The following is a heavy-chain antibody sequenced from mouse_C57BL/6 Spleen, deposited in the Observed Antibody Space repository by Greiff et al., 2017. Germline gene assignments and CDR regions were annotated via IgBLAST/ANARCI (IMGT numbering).Heavy chain of an antibody. V-gene: IGHV5-16*01. D-gene: IGHD1-1*01. J-gene: IGHJ2*01. Sequence: EVKLMESEGGLVQPGSSMKLSCTASGFTFSDYYMAWVRQVPEKGLEWVANINYDGSSPYYLDSLKSRFIISIDNAKNNLYLQMSSLKSEDTATYYCARGPYYGSSYYFDYWGQGTTLTVSS. CDR3: ARGPYYGSSYYFDY. CDR1: GFTFSDYY. CDR2: INYDGSSP.